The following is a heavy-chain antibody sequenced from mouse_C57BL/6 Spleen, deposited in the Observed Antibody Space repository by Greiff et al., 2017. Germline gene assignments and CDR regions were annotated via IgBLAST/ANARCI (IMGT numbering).Heavy chain of an antibody. J-gene: IGHJ4*01. CDR2: FYPGSGSI. Sequence: QVQLQDSFASLVPPGASVPLSFPASCYPFPASPIPWVQQRSGQGLEWIGWFYPGSGSIKYNEKFKDKATLTADKSSSTVYMELSRLTSEDSAVYFCARHEEAYAIASWGPGTSVTVSS. V-gene: IGHV1-62-2*01. CDR3: ARHEEAYAIAS. CDR1: CYPFPASP.